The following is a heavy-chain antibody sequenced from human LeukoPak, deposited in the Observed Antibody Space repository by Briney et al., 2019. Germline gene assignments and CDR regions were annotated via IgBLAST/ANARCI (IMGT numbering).Heavy chain of an antibody. V-gene: IGHV1-2*02. Sequence: ASVKVSCKASGYTFTGYYMHWVRQAPGQGLDWMGWINPHSGDTNYAQKFQGRVTLTRDSSISTAYLELSGLRSDDTAIYFCARDLGTDCGGGGCNNYYYMDVWGTGTTVTVSS. CDR3: ARDLGTDCGGGGCNNYYYMDV. J-gene: IGHJ6*03. CDR1: GYTFTGYY. CDR2: INPHSGDT. D-gene: IGHD2-15*01.